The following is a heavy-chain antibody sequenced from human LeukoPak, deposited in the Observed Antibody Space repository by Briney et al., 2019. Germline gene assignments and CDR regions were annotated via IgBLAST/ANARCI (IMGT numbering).Heavy chain of an antibody. J-gene: IGHJ4*02. CDR2: INHSGST. CDR3: ARGRARVPAEDLLYFDY. Sequence: SETLSLTCAVYGGSFSGYYWSWIRQPPGKGPEWIGEINHSGSTNYNPSLKSRVTISVDTSKNQFSLKLSSVTAADTAVYYCARGRARVPAEDLLYFDYWGQGTLVTVSS. V-gene: IGHV4-34*01. CDR1: GGSFSGYY. D-gene: IGHD2-2*01.